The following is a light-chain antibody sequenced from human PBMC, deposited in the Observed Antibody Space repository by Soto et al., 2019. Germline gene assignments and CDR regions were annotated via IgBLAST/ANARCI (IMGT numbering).Light chain of an antibody. CDR1: QNSISW. Sequence: DIQMTQSPSTLSASVGDKVTITCRASQNSISWLAWYQQKPGKAPKLLIYDASTLESGAPSKISGSGSGTEFTLTISRLQPDDFSKYDGQQYKSYSWTCSQEAKVESK. CDR2: DAS. V-gene: IGKV1-5*01. CDR3: QQYKSYSWT. J-gene: IGKJ1*01.